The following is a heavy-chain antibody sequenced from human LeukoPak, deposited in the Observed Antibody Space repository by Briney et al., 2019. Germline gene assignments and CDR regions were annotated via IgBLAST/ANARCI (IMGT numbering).Heavy chain of an antibody. D-gene: IGHD3-10*01. CDR2: INHSGST. V-gene: IGHV4-34*01. CDR3: ARGDYYDSGSREFDY. J-gene: IGHJ4*02. CDR1: GGSFNDYC. Sequence: SETLSLTCAVYGGSFNDYCWSWIRQPPGKGLEWIGEINHSGSTNYSPSLKSRVNISGDTSKNQFSLKLSSVTAADTAVYYCARGDYYDSGSREFDYWGQGTLVTVSS.